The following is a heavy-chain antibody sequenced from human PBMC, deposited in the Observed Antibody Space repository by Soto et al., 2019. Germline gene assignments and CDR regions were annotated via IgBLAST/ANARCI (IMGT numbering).Heavy chain of an antibody. D-gene: IGHD5-12*01. V-gene: IGHV3-23*01. CDR2: ISGSGGST. Sequence: GGSLRLSCAASGFTFSSYAMSWVRQAPGKGLEWVSAISGSGGSTYYADSVKGRFTISRDNSKNTLYLQMNSLRAEDTTVYYCAKGGWLRFYYFDYWGQGTLVTVSS. CDR3: AKGGWLRFYYFDY. J-gene: IGHJ4*02. CDR1: GFTFSSYA.